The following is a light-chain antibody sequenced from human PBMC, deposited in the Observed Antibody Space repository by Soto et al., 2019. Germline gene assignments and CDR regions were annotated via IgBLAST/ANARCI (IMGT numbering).Light chain of an antibody. CDR1: SSDIGAYNF. CDR2: DVN. J-gene: IGLJ2*01. CDR3: TSWTTSTTMI. Sequence: QSALTQPASVSGSPGQSITISCTGTSSDIGAYNFVSWYQQHPGKAPKLMLYDVNIRPSGVSNRFSGSKSGNTASLTISGLQAEDEADYYCTSWTTSTTMIFGGWTKLNVL. V-gene: IGLV2-14*03.